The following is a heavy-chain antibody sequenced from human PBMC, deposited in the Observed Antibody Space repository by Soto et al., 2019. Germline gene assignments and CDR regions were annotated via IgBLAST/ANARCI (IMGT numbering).Heavy chain of an antibody. CDR1: GFTFSTYS. V-gene: IGHV3-21*01. J-gene: IGHJ4*02. Sequence: GGSLRLSCADSGFTFSTYSMNWVRQAPGKGLEWVSSISGSSTYTYYADSVKGRFTISRDNAKNSLYLQMNSLRAEDTAVYYCARDYRPYDYWGQGTLVTVSS. CDR3: ARDYRPYDY. D-gene: IGHD3-16*02. CDR2: ISGSSTYT.